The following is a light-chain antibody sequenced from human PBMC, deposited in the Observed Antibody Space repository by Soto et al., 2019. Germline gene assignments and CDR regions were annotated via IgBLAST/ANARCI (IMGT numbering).Light chain of an antibody. Sequence: DIVMTQTPLSLSVTPGQPASISCKSSQSLLHSDVKTHLYWYLQKAGQPPQLLIDEVSNRFSGVPGRFSGSGSGTDFTLKISRVEAEDVVVYYCMQSVQRPRTFGPGTKVDIK. CDR1: QSLLHSDVKTH. V-gene: IGKV2D-29*01. CDR3: MQSVQRPRT. CDR2: EVS. J-gene: IGKJ3*01.